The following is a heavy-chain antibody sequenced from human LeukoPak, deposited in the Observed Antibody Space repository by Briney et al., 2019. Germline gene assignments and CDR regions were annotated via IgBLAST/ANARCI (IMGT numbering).Heavy chain of an antibody. Sequence: GASVKVSCKASGYTFTSYYMHWVRQAPGQGLEWMGIINPSGGSTSYAQKFQGRVTMTRDTSTSTVYMELSSLRSEDTAVYYCAREDPGVIAVAGTGIDCWGQGTLVTVSS. V-gene: IGHV1-46*01. CDR1: GYTFTSYY. J-gene: IGHJ4*02. D-gene: IGHD6-19*01. CDR2: INPSGGST. CDR3: AREDPGVIAVAGTGIDC.